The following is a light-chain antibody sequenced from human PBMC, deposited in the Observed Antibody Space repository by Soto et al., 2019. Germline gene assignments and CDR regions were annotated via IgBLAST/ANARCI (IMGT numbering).Light chain of an antibody. V-gene: IGLV1-40*01. J-gene: IGLJ1*01. CDR2: GNN. Sequence: QSALTQPPSVSGAPGQRVTISCTVSSSNIGAGYDVHWYQHLPGTAPKLLIYGNNNRPSGVPDRFSGPKSGTSASLAITGLQAEDEADYYCQSYDTSLGAYVFGSGTKVTVL. CDR1: SSNIGAGYD. CDR3: QSYDTSLGAYV.